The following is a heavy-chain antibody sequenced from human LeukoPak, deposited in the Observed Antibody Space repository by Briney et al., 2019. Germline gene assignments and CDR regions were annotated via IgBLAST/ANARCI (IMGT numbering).Heavy chain of an antibody. Sequence: SETLSLTCTVSGGSISSYYWGWIRQPPGKGLEWIGYIYYSGSTNYNPSLKSRVTISVDTSKNQFSLKLSSVTAADTAVYYCARVEPAAGTGWFDPWGQGTLVTVSS. V-gene: IGHV4-59*08. J-gene: IGHJ5*02. CDR2: IYYSGST. CDR3: ARVEPAAGTGWFDP. CDR1: GGSISSYY. D-gene: IGHD6-13*01.